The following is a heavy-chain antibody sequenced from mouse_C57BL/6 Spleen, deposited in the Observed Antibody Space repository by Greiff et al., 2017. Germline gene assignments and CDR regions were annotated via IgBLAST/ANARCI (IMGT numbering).Heavy chain of an antibody. CDR3: ASESKRFAY. Sequence: EVKVVESGGGLVKPGGSLKLSCAASGFTFSSYAMSWVRQTPEKRLEWVATISDGGSYTYYPDNVKGRFTISRDNAKNNLYLQMSHLKSEDTAMYYCASESKRFAYWGQGTLVTVSA. V-gene: IGHV5-4*03. J-gene: IGHJ3*01. CDR2: ISDGGSYT. CDR1: GFTFSSYA.